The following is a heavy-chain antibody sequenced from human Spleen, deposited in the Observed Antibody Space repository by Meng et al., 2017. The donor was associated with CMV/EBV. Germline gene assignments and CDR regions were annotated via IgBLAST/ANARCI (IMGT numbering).Heavy chain of an antibody. J-gene: IGHJ4*02. CDR3: AKEMGSYGMEFLIPFDY. CDR1: GFTFSDFY. Sequence: GGSLRLSCAASGFTFSDFYMSWIRQAPGKGLEWVSYITSSGRTIHYADSVKGRFTISRDNSKNTLYLQMNSLRAEDTAVYYCAKEMGSYGMEFLIPFDYWGQGSLVTVSS. D-gene: IGHD3-16*01. CDR2: ITSSGRTI. V-gene: IGHV3-11*01.